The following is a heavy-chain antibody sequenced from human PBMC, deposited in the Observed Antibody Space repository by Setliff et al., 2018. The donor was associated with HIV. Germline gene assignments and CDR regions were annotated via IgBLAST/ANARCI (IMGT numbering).Heavy chain of an antibody. Sequence: PGESLKISCKGSGYGFSNYWLAWVRQTPGKGLEWMGIIYPGDSDTRYSPSFQGQITFSADKSIHTAYLQWGSLKASATGIYFCARQTGRDITLFPPDYWGQGTLVTVSS. CDR1: GYGFSNYW. CDR2: IYPGDSDT. CDR3: ARQTGRDITLFPPDY. V-gene: IGHV5-51*01. J-gene: IGHJ4*02. D-gene: IGHD2-15*01.